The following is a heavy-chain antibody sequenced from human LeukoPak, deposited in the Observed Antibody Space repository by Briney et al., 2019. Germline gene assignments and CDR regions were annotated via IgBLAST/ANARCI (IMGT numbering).Heavy chain of an antibody. CDR2: IIPIFGTA. Sequence: ASVKVSCKASGGTFSSHAISWVRQAPGQGLEWMGGIIPIFGTANYAQKFQGRVTITADKSTSTAYMELSSLRSEDTAVYYCASTQFLGYDSSGYYLRHDYWGQGTLVTVSS. CDR3: ASTQFLGYDSSGYYLRHDY. D-gene: IGHD3-22*01. V-gene: IGHV1-69*06. CDR1: GGTFSSHA. J-gene: IGHJ4*02.